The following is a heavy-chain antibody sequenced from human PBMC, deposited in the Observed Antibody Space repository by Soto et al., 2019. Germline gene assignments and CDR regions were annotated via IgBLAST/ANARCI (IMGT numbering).Heavy chain of an antibody. V-gene: IGHV4-4*02. CDR1: GGSISSSYW. Sequence: PSETLSLTCAVSGGSISSSYWWNWVRQPPGKGLEWIGKIYHSGSTNYNPSLKNRVTISVDKSNNQFSLRLSSVTAADTAVYFCVTSLNYDFWRDGGRHYSFDYWGQGNLVTVSP. CDR2: IYHSGST. D-gene: IGHD3-3*01. J-gene: IGHJ4*02. CDR3: VTSLNYDFWRDGGRHYSFDY.